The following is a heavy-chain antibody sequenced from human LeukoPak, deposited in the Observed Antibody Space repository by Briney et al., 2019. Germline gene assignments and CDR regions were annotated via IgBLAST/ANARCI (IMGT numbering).Heavy chain of an antibody. D-gene: IGHD5-18*01. J-gene: IGHJ4*02. Sequence: GGSLRLSCAASGFTFSSYEMNWVRQAPGEGLEWVSYISSSGSTIYYADSVKGRFTISRDNAKNSLYLQMNSLRAEDTAVYYCARGNPPHTAMVPVDYWGQGTLVTVSS. CDR2: ISSSGSTI. V-gene: IGHV3-48*03. CDR3: ARGNPPHTAMVPVDY. CDR1: GFTFSSYE.